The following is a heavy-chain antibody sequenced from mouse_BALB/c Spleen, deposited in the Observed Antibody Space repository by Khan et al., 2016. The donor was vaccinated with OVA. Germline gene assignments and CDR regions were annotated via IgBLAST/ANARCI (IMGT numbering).Heavy chain of an antibody. D-gene: IGHD2-3*01. Sequence: QVQLKQSGPGLVAPSQSLSITCTVSGFSLTNYGVHWVRQPPGKGLEWLVVIWSDGSTNYNSVLKSRLSISKDSSKSQVFLKMNSLQTDDTAIYYCARWFDGYSSLYAMDYWGQGTSVTVSS. CDR2: IWSDGST. CDR3: ARWFDGYSSLYAMDY. V-gene: IGHV2-6*02. J-gene: IGHJ4*01. CDR1: GFSLTNYG.